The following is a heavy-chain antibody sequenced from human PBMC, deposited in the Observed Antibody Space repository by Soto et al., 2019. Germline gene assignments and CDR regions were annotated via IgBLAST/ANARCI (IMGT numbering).Heavy chain of an antibody. V-gene: IGHV4-39*01. J-gene: IGHJ4*02. Sequence: QLQLQESGPGLVKPSETLSLTCTVSGGSISSSSYYWGWIRQPPGKGLEWIGSIYYSGSTYYNPSLKSRVTISVDTSKNQFSLKLSSVTAADTAVYYCARRGEYQLRLFDYWGQGTLVTVS. CDR2: IYYSGST. D-gene: IGHD2-2*01. CDR1: GGSISSSSYY. CDR3: ARRGEYQLRLFDY.